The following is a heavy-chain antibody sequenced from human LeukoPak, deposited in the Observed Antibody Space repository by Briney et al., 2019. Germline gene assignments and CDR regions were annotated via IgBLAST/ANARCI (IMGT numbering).Heavy chain of an antibody. V-gene: IGHV4-59*01. Sequence: PSETLSLTCTVSGGTISSYYWSWIRQPPGKGLEWIGYIYYSGSTNYNPSLKSRVTISVDTSKNQFSLKLSSVTAADTAVYYCARVREMAPDYWGQGTLVTVSS. CDR3: ARVREMAPDY. D-gene: IGHD5-24*01. CDR2: IYYSGST. CDR1: GGTISSYY. J-gene: IGHJ4*02.